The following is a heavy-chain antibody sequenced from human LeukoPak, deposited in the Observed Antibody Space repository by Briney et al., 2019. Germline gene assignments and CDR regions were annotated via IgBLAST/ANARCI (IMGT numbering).Heavy chain of an antibody. V-gene: IGHV4-39*07. CDR1: GGSISSSSYY. CDR3: ARDYVFTSLEMATILNWFDP. CDR2: IYYSGST. J-gene: IGHJ5*02. D-gene: IGHD5-24*01. Sequence: PSETLSLTCTVSGGSISSSSYYWGWIRQPPGKGLEWIGSIYYSGSTYYNPSLKSRVTISVDTSKNQFSLKLSSVTAADTAVYYCARDYVFTSLEMATILNWFDPWGQGTLVTVSS.